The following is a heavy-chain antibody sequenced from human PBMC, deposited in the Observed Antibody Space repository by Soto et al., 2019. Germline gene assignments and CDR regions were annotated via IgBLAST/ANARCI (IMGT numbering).Heavy chain of an antibody. D-gene: IGHD6-13*01. CDR1: GDSVSSNSAA. CDR3: ARDQGWEQQLVNWFDP. J-gene: IGHJ5*02. Sequence: TLSLTCAISGDSVSSNSAAWNWIRQSPSRGLEWLGRTYYRSKWYNDYAVSVKSRITINPDTSKNQFSLQLNSVTPEDTAVYYCARDQGWEQQLVNWFDPWGQGTLVTVSS. CDR2: TYYRSKWYN. V-gene: IGHV6-1*01.